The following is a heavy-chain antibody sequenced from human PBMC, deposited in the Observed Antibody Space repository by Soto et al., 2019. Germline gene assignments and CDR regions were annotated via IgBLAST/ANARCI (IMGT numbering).Heavy chain of an antibody. CDR3: AKDRYSGTYPYDFDY. CDR2: ISYDGDNE. V-gene: IGHV3-30*18. D-gene: IGHD1-26*01. CDR1: GFTFSSYG. J-gene: IGHJ4*02. Sequence: GGSLRLSCAGSGFTFSSYGIHCVRQDPGKGLEWVALISYDGDNEKYTESVKDRFTISRDDSHNVAYLQMSSRRTEDTAMYYCAKDRYSGTYPYDFDYWGQGSLVTVSS.